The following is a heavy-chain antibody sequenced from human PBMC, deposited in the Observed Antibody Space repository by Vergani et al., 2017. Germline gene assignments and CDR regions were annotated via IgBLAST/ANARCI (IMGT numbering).Heavy chain of an antibody. CDR3: TRTNNWGGAFDI. D-gene: IGHD1-1*01. V-gene: IGHV4-30-4*08. J-gene: IGHJ3*02. CDR1: GGSLSSGDYY. Sequence: QVQLQESGPGLVKPSQTLSLTCTVSGGSLSSGDYYWSWIRQPPGKGLEWIGYIYYSGSTYYNPSLKSRVTILVDTSKNQFSLKLSAVTAADTAVYYCTRTNNWGGAFDIWGRGTMVTVSS. CDR2: IYYSGST.